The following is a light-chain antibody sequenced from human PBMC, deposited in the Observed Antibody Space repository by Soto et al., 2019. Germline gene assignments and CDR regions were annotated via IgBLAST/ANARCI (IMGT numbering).Light chain of an antibody. Sequence: EVVMTQSPVTLSVSPGERATLSCRASQSVNTNLAWYQQKPGQAPRLLIHDASTRATGVPARFSGSGSGTEFTLTISSLQSEDFAVYYCQQYYNWPPLTFGGGTKVEIK. CDR1: QSVNTN. V-gene: IGKV3-15*01. CDR3: QQYYNWPPLT. J-gene: IGKJ4*01. CDR2: DAS.